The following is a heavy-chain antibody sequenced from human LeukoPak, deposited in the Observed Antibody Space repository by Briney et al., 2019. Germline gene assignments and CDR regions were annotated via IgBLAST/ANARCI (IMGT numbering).Heavy chain of an antibody. CDR1: GFTFGDYA. J-gene: IGHJ4*02. CDR3: TRGGPGDY. D-gene: IGHD3-10*01. Sequence: GGSLRLSCTASGFTFGDYAMSWVRQAPGKGREWIGFIRTKAYGGTTEYAASVKGRITISRDDSKSIAYLQMNSLKTEDTGVYYCTRGGPGDYWGQGTLVTVSS. CDR2: IRTKAYGGTT. V-gene: IGHV3-49*04.